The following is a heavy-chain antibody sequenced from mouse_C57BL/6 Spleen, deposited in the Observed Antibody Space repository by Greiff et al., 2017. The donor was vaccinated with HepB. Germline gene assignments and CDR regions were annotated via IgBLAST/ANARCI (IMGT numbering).Heavy chain of an antibody. CDR2: INPNNGGT. CDR1: GYTFTDYN. D-gene: IGHD2-1*01. Sequence: EVQLQQSEPELVKPGASVKMSCKASGYTFTDYNMHWVKQSHGKSLEWIGYINPNNGGTNYNQKFKGKATLTVNKSSSTAYMELRSLTSEDSAVYYCARSYGNWYYAMDYWGQGTSVTVSS. J-gene: IGHJ4*01. CDR3: ARSYGNWYYAMDY. V-gene: IGHV1-22*01.